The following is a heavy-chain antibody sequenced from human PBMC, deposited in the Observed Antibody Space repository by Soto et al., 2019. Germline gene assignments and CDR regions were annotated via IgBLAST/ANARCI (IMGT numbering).Heavy chain of an antibody. J-gene: IGHJ4*02. D-gene: IGHD3-10*01. V-gene: IGHV1-8*01. CDR2: VNPNNGDT. CDR1: EYTFSNYD. Sequence: QLLQPGVELKKLGASVKVPCKASEYTFSNYDMTWVRQPTGQGPGWIGWVNPNNGDTGYAQKFQGRVTLTTDISTTTAYMELTSLRSEDTAIYYCAKVSRKGSAIDFDYWGQGTLITVSS. CDR3: AKVSRKGSAIDFDY.